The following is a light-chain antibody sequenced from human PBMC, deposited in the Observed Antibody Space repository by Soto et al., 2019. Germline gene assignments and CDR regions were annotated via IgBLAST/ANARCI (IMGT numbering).Light chain of an antibody. Sequence: EIQIAPCPETLSVSVGDRATMNFRASETISTFLNWYQVKPGKAPKLLIYAASTLQDGVPSRFSGSGSGTDFTLTINSLQPEDFASYYCQQSYDISPITFGQGTRLEIK. CDR1: ETISTF. V-gene: IGKV1-39*01. CDR2: AAS. CDR3: QQSYDISPIT. J-gene: IGKJ5*01.